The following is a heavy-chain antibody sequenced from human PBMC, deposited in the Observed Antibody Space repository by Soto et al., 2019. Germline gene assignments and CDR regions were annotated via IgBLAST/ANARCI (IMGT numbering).Heavy chain of an antibody. D-gene: IGHD2-15*01. CDR3: ARVLRRMYCSGGSCYSAAFDI. J-gene: IGHJ3*02. CDR1: GGTFSSYA. V-gene: IGHV1-69*13. Sequence: SVKVSCKASGGTFSSYAISWVRQAPGQGLEWMGGIIPIFGTANYARKFQGRVTITADESTSTAYMELSSLRSEDTAVYYCARVLRRMYCSGGSCYSAAFDIWGQGTMVTVSS. CDR2: IIPIFGTA.